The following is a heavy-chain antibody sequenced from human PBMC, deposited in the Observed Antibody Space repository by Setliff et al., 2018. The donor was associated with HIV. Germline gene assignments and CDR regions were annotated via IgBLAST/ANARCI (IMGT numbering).Heavy chain of an antibody. J-gene: IGHJ6*03. D-gene: IGHD6-6*01. Sequence: GGSLRLSCAASGFTFRNYKFNWVRQAPGRGLEWVSSISIGSGGAIDYADSVQGRFTISRDNSKNTLYLQMNSLRAEDTAVYYCAKQYSMYYYYYMDVWGKGTTVTVSS. CDR3: AKQYSMYYYYYMDV. CDR2: ISIGSGGAI. V-gene: IGHV3-21*04. CDR1: GFTFRNYK.